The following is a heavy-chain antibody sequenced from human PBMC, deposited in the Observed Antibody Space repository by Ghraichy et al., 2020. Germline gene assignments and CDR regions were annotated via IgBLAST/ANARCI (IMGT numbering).Heavy chain of an antibody. CDR1: GGSISSSSYY. Sequence: SETLSLTCTVSGGSISSSSYYWGWIRQPPGKGLEWIGSIYYSGSTYYNPSLKSRVTISVDTSKNQFSLKLSSVTAADTAVYYCARQGRSSPSRNWFDPWGQGTLVTVSS. CDR2: IYYSGST. V-gene: IGHV4-39*01. D-gene: IGHD2-2*01. J-gene: IGHJ5*02. CDR3: ARQGRSSPSRNWFDP.